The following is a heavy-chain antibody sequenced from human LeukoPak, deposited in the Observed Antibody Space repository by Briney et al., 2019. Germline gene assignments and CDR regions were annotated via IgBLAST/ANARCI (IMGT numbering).Heavy chain of an antibody. CDR2: ISGSGGST. Sequence: GGSLRLSCAASGFTFSSYAMSWVRQAPGKGLEWVSAISGSGGSTYYADSVKGRFTISRDNSKNTLYLQMNSLRAEDTAVHYCAKGGSSSTWFDPWGQGTLVTVSS. D-gene: IGHD6-6*01. V-gene: IGHV3-23*01. CDR3: AKGGSSSTWFDP. J-gene: IGHJ5*02. CDR1: GFTFSSYA.